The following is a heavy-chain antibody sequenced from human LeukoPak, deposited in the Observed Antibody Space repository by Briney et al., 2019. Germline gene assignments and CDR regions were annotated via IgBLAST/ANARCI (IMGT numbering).Heavy chain of an antibody. D-gene: IGHD3-9*01. V-gene: IGHV3-30*04. CDR1: GFTFSSYA. CDR2: ISYDGSNK. CDR3: ARGPAYYDILTGYYNP. J-gene: IGHJ5*02. Sequence: GGSLRLSCAASGFTFSSYAMHWVRQAPGKGLEWVAVISYDGSNKYYADSVKGRFTISRDNSKNTLYLQMNSLRAEDTAVYHCARGPAYYDILTGYYNPWGQGTLVTVSS.